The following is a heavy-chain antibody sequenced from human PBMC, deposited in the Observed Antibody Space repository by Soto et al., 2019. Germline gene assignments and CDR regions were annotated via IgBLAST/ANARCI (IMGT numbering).Heavy chain of an antibody. CDR3: VHRRDGYNSAFFDS. D-gene: IGHD5-12*01. J-gene: IGHJ4*02. V-gene: IGHV1-69*01. Sequence: QVQLVQSGAEVKKLGSSVKVSCKASGGTFSSYAFSWVRQAPGQGLEWMGGIIRIFHTPTYAQKFQGRVTITADESTSTAYMELISLRSDDTAVYYCVHRRDGYNSAFFDSWGQGTLVTVSS. CDR2: IIRIFHTP. CDR1: GGTFSSYA.